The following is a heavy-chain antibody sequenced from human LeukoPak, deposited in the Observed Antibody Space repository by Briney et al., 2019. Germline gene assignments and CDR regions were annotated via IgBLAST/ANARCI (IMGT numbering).Heavy chain of an antibody. D-gene: IGHD5-18*01. CDR3: ARQPAGYSYGAGACDI. Sequence: GGSLRLSCTTSGFGSKNYAMSWVRLAPGKGLEWVSIISATGVNTYYADSVKGRFTISRDNSKNTLYLQMNSLRAEDTAVYYCARQPAGYSYGAGACDIWGQGTMVTVSS. J-gene: IGHJ3*02. CDR2: ISATGVNT. CDR1: GFGSKNYA. V-gene: IGHV3-23*01.